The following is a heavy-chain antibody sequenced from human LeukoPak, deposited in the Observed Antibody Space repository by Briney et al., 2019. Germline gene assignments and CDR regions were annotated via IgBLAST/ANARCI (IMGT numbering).Heavy chain of an antibody. J-gene: IGHJ6*03. CDR3: ARDRSSTISSYYYYYMDV. CDR2: INPNSGGT. Sequence: ASVKVSCKASGYTFTGYYMHWVRQAPGQGLEWMGWINPNSGGTNYAQKFQGRVTMTRDTSISTAYMELSRLRSDDTAVYYCARDRSSTISSYYYYYMDVWGKGTTVTVSS. CDR1: GYTFTGYY. V-gene: IGHV1-2*02. D-gene: IGHD2-2*01.